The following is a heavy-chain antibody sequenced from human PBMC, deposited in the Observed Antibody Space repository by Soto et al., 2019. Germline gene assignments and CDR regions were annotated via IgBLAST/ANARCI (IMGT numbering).Heavy chain of an antibody. Sequence: SVKVSCKSSGGTFSSHSINWVRQAPGQGLEWMGGIIPIFGPANFAKKFQGRVTITADESTTTAYMELSTLTSEDTAVYYCATGSFTSTGGRIGYHYNAMDVWGQGTTVTAP. J-gene: IGHJ6*02. CDR1: GGTFSSHS. CDR2: IIPIFGPA. V-gene: IGHV1-69*13. CDR3: ATGSFTSTGGRIGYHYNAMDV. D-gene: IGHD1-1*01.